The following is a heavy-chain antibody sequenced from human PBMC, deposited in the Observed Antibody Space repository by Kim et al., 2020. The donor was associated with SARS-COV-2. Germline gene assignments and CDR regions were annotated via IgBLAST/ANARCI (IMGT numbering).Heavy chain of an antibody. CDR3: TTEKGVKIY. CDR2: GTT. Sequence: GTTDYASPVTGRFTISRDDSKNTLYLQMNSLKTEATAVYYCTTEKGVKIYWGQGTLVTVSS. V-gene: IGHV3-15*01. D-gene: IGHD3-10*01. J-gene: IGHJ4*02.